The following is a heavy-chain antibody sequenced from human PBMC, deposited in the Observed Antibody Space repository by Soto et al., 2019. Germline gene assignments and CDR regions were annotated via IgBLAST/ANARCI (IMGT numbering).Heavy chain of an antibody. V-gene: IGHV1-69*12. D-gene: IGHD3-10*01. CDR2: IIPIFGTA. J-gene: IGHJ4*02. CDR3: ARLGTMVRGVIEMDY. Sequence: QVQLVQSGAEVKKPGSSVKVSCKASGDTFSSYAISWVRQAPGQGLEWMGGIIPIFGTANYAQKFQGRVTITADESTSTAYMELSSLRSEDTAVYYCARLGTMVRGVIEMDYWGQGTLVTVSS. CDR1: GDTFSSYA.